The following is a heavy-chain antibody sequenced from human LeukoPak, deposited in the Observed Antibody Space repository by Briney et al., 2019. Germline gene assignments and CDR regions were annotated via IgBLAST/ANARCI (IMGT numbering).Heavy chain of an antibody. D-gene: IGHD1-1*01. CDR2: ISGSGGST. CDR1: GFTFSTYG. Sequence: GGSLRLSCAASGFTFSTYGMNWVRQAPGKGLEWVSAISGSGGSTYYADSVKGRFTISRDNSKNTLYLQMNSLRAEDTAVYYCAKDLQRNWFDPWGQGTLVTVSS. V-gene: IGHV3-23*01. CDR3: AKDLQRNWFDP. J-gene: IGHJ5*02.